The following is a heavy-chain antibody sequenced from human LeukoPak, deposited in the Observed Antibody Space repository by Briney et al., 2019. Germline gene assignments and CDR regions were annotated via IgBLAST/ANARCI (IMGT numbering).Heavy chain of an antibody. D-gene: IGHD1-26*01. CDR1: GGSISSYY. CDR3: ARAAYSGSYYDFDY. CDR2: IYYSGST. Sequence: SQTLPLTCTVSGGSISSYYWSWIRQPPGKGLEWIGYIYYSGSTNYNPSLKSRVTISVDTSKNQFSLKLSSVTAADTAVYYCARAAYSGSYYDFDYWGQGTLVTVSS. J-gene: IGHJ4*02. V-gene: IGHV4-59*08.